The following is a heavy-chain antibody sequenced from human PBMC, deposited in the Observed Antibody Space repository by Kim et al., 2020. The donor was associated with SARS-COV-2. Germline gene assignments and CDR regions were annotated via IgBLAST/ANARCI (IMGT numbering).Heavy chain of an antibody. V-gene: IGHV1-46*01. CDR1: GYSLSNYY. D-gene: IGHD2-21*01. CDR3: AREQPHSGWFDP. J-gene: IGHJ5*02. CDR2: ISPSGDST. Sequence: ASVKVSCKAFGYSLSNYYMHWVRQAPGQGLEWVGVISPSGDSTSYAQRFQGRVTMTRDASTSTVYMELNSLRSEDTAVYYCAREQPHSGWFDPWGQGTLVTVSS.